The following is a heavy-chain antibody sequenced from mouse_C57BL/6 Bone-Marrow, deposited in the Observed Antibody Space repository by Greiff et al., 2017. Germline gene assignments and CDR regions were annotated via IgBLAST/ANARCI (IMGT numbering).Heavy chain of an antibody. CDR2: ISDGGSYT. J-gene: IGHJ2*01. V-gene: IGHV5-4*03. Sequence: EVNVVESGGGLVKPGGSLILSCAASGFTFSSYAMSWVRQTPEKRLEWVATISDGGSYTYYPDNVKGRFTISRDNAKNNLYLQMSHLKSEDTAMYYCASHDDGFDYWGQGTTLTVSS. D-gene: IGHD1-1*01. CDR1: GFTFSSYA. CDR3: ASHDDGFDY.